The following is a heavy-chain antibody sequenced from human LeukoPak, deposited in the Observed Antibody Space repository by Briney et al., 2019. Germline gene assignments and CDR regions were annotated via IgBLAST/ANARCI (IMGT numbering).Heavy chain of an antibody. J-gene: IGHJ4*02. CDR1: GYTFTGYY. V-gene: IGHV1-2*02. D-gene: IGHD6-13*01. Sequence: ASVKVSCKASGYTFTGYYMHWVRQAPGQGLEWMGWINPNSGGTNYAQKFQGRVTMTRDTPISTAYMELSRLRSDDTAVYYCARGDSYSRTEDYWGQGTLVTVSS. CDR3: ARGDSYSRTEDY. CDR2: INPNSGGT.